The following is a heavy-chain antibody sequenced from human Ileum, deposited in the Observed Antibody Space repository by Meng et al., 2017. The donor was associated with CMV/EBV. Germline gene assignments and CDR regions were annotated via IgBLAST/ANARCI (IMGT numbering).Heavy chain of an antibody. V-gene: IGHV4-4*07. CDR2: IFYNGIT. J-gene: IGHJ3*01. Sequence: GSGPGLVKPSRPLSLICTVSGDSISGYQWSWIRQPAGKGLEWLGRIFYNGITTHNPSLKSRVTMSVDTSKNQFSLKLSSVTAADTAVYYCVRGFGSRNGEAFDFWGQGTMVTVSS. CDR1: GDSISGYQ. CDR3: VRGFGSRNGEAFDF. D-gene: IGHD3-3*01.